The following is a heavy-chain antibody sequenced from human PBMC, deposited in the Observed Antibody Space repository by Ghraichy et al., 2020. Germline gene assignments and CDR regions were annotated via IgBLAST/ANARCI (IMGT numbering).Heavy chain of an antibody. CDR1: GFTFNNAW. J-gene: IGHJ4*02. D-gene: IGHD2-21*01. Sequence: LSLPCAASGFTFNNAWMSWVRQAPGKGLEWVGRLKSKTDGGTTDYAAPVKGRFTISRDDSKKTLYLQMNSLKTEDTAVYYCTTVFTLLSAENRYYFEYWGQGTPVTVSS. CDR2: LKSKTDGGTT. V-gene: IGHV3-15*01. CDR3: TTVFTLLSAENRYYFEY.